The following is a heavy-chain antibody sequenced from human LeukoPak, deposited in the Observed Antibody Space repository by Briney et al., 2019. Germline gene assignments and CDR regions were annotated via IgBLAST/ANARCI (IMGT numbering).Heavy chain of an antibody. D-gene: IGHD3-22*01. CDR3: ARSGTYYYDSSAPSLDY. CDR1: GYSFTNFY. CDR2: IYPGGSDT. V-gene: IGHV5-51*01. Sequence: GESLKISCKGSGYSFTNFYIGWVRQMPGKGLEWMGIIYPGGSDTRFSPSFQGQVTISADKSISTAYLQWSSLKASDSAMYYCARSGTYYYDSSAPSLDYWGQGTLVTVSS. J-gene: IGHJ4*02.